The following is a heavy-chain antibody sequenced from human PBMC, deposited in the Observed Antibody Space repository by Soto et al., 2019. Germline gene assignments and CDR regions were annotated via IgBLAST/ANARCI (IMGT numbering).Heavy chain of an antibody. D-gene: IGHD5-18*01. J-gene: IGHJ4*02. CDR1: GGSFSGYY. V-gene: IGHV4-34*01. CDR2: INHSGST. Sequence: PSETLSLTCAVYGGSFSGYYWSWIRQPPGKGLEWIGEINHSGSTNYNPSLKSRVTISVDTSKNQFSLKLSSVTAADTAVYYCARGMLYSYGSYYFDYWGQGTLVTVSS. CDR3: ARGMLYSYGSYYFDY.